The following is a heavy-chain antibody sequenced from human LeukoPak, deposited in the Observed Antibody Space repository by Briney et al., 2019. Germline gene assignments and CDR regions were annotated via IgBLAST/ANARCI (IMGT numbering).Heavy chain of an antibody. V-gene: IGHV4-59*01. CDR1: GGSISSYY. CDR2: IYYSGST. Sequence: SQTLSPTCTVSGGSISSYYWSWIRQPPGKGLEWIGYIYYSGSTNYNPSLKSRVTISVDTSKNQFSLKLSSVTAADTAVYYCARGRLELGFDPWGQGTLVTVSS. D-gene: IGHD5-24*01. CDR3: ARGRLELGFDP. J-gene: IGHJ5*02.